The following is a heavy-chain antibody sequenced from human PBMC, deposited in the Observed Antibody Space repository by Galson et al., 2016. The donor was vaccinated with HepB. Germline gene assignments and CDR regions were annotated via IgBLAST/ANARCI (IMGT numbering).Heavy chain of an antibody. V-gene: IGHV1-2*02. CDR2: INSNNGGT. D-gene: IGHD3-3*01. CDR3: ARALFDFWSGYQAY. CDR1: GYNFAGYY. J-gene: IGHJ4*02. Sequence: SVKVSCKASGYNFAGYYMHWVRQAPGQGLEWMGWINSNNGGTNYAQKFQGRVTMTRDTSISTAYMDLNRLRSDDTAVYYCARALFDFWSGYQAYWGQGTLVIVSS.